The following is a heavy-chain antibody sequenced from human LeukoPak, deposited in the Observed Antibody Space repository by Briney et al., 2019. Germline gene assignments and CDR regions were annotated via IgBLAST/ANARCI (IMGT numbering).Heavy chain of an antibody. CDR2: IRYDGSNK. V-gene: IGHV3-30*02. CDR3: AKVHTAFDDYYYMDV. J-gene: IGHJ6*03. CDR1: GFTFSSYG. D-gene: IGHD2-21*02. Sequence: GGSLRLSCAASGFTFSSYGMHWVRQAPGKGLEWVAFIRYDGSNKYYADSVKGRFTISRDNSKNTLYLQMNSLRAEDTAVYYCAKVHTAFDDYYYMDVWGKGTTVTVSS.